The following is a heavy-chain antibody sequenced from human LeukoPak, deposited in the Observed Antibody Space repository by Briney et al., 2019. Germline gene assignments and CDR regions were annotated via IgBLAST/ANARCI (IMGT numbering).Heavy chain of an antibody. J-gene: IGHJ4*02. CDR3: ATDFYGGKSLRY. CDR1: GYTLTELS. CDR2: FDPEDGET. Sequence: ASVKVSCKVSGYTLTELSMHWVRQAPGKGLEWMGGFDPEDGETIYAQKFQGRVTMTEDTSTDTAYMELSSLRSEDTAVYYCATDFYGGKSLRYWGQGTLVTVSS. D-gene: IGHD4-23*01. V-gene: IGHV1-24*01.